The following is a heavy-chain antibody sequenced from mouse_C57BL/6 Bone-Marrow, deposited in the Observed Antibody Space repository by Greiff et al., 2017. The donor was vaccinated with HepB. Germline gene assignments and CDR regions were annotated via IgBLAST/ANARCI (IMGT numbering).Heavy chain of an antibody. J-gene: IGHJ2*01. CDR1: GYTFTDYE. V-gene: IGHV1-15*01. CDR3: TRGGTRGY. CDR2: IDPETGGT. Sequence: QVQLMESGAELVRPGASVTLSCKASGYTFTDYEMHWVKQTPVHGLEWIGAIDPETGGTAYNQKFKGKAILTADKSSSTAYMELRSLTSEDSAVYYCTRGGTRGYWGQGTTLTVSS.